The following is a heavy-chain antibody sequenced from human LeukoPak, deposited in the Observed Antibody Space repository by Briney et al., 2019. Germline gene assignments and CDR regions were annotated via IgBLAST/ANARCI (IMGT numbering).Heavy chain of an antibody. V-gene: IGHV1-2*02. CDR2: INPNSGGT. CDR3: VRDKGGAVAAPFDY. D-gene: IGHD6-19*01. Sequence: ASVKVSFKASGYTFTGYYIHWVRQAPGQGLEWMGWINPNSGGTNYAQKFRGRVTMTRDTSISTAYMELSRLRSDDTAVYYCVRDKGGAVAAPFDYWGQGTLVTVSS. CDR1: GYTFTGYY. J-gene: IGHJ4*02.